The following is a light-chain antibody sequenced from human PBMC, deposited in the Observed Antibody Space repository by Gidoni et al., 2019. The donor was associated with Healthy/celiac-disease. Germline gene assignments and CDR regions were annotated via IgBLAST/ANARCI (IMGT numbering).Light chain of an antibody. Sequence: SYELTQPPSGSVSPGQTARITCSGDALPKQYADWYQQKPGQAPVLVIYKDSERPSWLPERFSGSSSGTTVTFTSSGVQAEDEADYYCQSADSSGTYRVFGGGTKLTVL. V-gene: IGLV3-25*03. J-gene: IGLJ3*02. CDR3: QSADSSGTYRV. CDR1: ALPKQY. CDR2: KDS.